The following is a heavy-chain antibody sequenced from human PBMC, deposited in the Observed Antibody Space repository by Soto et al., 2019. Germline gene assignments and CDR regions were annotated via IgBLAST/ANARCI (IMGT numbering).Heavy chain of an antibody. J-gene: IGHJ4*02. Sequence: SETLSLTCTVSGGSISSSSYYWGWIRQPPGKGLEWIGSIYYSGSTYYNPSLKSRVTISVDTSKNQFSLKLSSVTAADTAVYYCARAGGGRQWFQYYFDYWGQGTLVTVSS. V-gene: IGHV4-39*01. D-gene: IGHD3-22*01. CDR3: ARAGGGRQWFQYYFDY. CDR1: GGSISSSSYY. CDR2: IYYSGST.